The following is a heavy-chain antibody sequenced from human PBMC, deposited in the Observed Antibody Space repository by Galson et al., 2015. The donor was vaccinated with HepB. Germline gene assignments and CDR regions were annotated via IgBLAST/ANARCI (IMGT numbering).Heavy chain of an antibody. CDR1: GFTFSDHY. CDR2: TRNKANSYTT. J-gene: IGHJ4*02. V-gene: IGHV3-72*01. CDR3: AREVEGGFGELDFDY. D-gene: IGHD3-10*01. Sequence: SLRLSCAASGFTFSDHYMDWVRQAPGKGLEWVGRTRNKANSYTTEYAASVKGRFTISRDDSKNSLYLQMNSLKTEDTAVYYCAREVEGGFGELDFDYWGQGTLVTVSS.